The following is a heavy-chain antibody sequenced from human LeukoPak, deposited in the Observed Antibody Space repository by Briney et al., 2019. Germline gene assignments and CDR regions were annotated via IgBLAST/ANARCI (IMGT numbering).Heavy chain of an antibody. CDR1: GFTFSSYW. V-gene: IGHV3-7*01. CDR2: IKQDGSEK. CDR3: ARVGTAMVTWYYYYMDV. D-gene: IGHD5-18*01. J-gene: IGHJ6*03. Sequence: PGGSLRLSCAASGFTFSSYWMSWVRQAPGKGLEWVANIKQDGSEKYYVDSVKGRFTISRDNAKNSLYLQMNSLRAEDTAVYYCARVGTAMVTWYYYYMDVWGKGTTVTVSS.